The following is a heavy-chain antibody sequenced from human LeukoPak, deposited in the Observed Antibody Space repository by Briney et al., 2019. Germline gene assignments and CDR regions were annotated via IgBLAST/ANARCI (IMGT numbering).Heavy chain of an antibody. CDR1: GYTFTGYY. V-gene: IGHV1-2*02. CDR2: INPNSGGT. D-gene: IGHD4-17*01. J-gene: IGHJ6*02. CDR3: ARHPGGDYYYYGMDV. Sequence: ASVKVSCKASGYTFTGYYMHWVRQAPGQGLEWMGWINPNSGGTNYAQKFQGRVTMTRDTSISTAYMELRSLRSDDTAVYYCARHPGGDYYYYGMDVWGQGTTVTVSS.